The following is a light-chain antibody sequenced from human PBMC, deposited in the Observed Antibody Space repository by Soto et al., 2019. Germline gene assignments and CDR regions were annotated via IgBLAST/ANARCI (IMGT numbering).Light chain of an antibody. V-gene: IGKV3-20*01. CDR1: QSVSSSY. CDR3: QQYGSSPPFT. Sequence: IGLTQSASTLSWSPGERATLSCGASQSVSSSYLAWYQQKPAQAPRLLIYGASSRATGIPDRFGGSGSGTDFTLTISRLEPEDFAVYYCQQYGSSPPFTFGQGTQVDIK. CDR2: GAS. J-gene: IGKJ1*01.